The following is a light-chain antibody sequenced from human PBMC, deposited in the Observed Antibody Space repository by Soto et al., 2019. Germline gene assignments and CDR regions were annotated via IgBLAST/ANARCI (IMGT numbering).Light chain of an antibody. V-gene: IGKV3-15*01. Sequence: EIVMTQSPATLSVSPGERATLSCRASQSVSSNLAWYQQKPGQAPRLLIYGASTRATGIPARFSGSGSGTECTLTISSLQSEDFAVYYCQQYNNWPLTLGGGTKVEIK. CDR3: QQYNNWPLT. CDR2: GAS. CDR1: QSVSSN. J-gene: IGKJ4*01.